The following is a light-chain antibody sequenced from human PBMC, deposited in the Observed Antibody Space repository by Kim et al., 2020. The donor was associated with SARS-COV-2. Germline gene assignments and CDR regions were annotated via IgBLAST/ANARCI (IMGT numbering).Light chain of an antibody. J-gene: IGKJ1*01. CDR2: LGS. Sequence: PASMSCRSTQSLLHSNGENFLDWYVQRPGQSFQLLIYLGSKRASGVPDRFSGSVSGTDFTLKISRVEAEDVGVYYCMQGLQTLRTFGQGTKVDIK. CDR1: QSLLHSNGENF. CDR3: MQGLQTLRT. V-gene: IGKV2-28*01.